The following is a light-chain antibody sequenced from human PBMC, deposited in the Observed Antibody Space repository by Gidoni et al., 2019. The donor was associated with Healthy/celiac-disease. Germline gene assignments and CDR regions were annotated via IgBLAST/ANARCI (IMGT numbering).Light chain of an antibody. J-gene: IGKJ4*01. CDR3: QQSYSTLLT. CDR1: QSISSY. V-gene: IGKV1-39*01. Sequence: DIRMTQSPSSLSASVGDRVTIPCRASQSISSYLNWYQQKPGKAPKLLIYAASSLQSGVPSRFSGSGSGTDFTLTISSLQPEDFATYYCQQSYSTLLTFGGXTKVEIK. CDR2: AAS.